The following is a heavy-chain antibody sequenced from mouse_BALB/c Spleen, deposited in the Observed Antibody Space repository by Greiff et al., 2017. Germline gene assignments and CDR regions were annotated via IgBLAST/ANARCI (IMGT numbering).Heavy chain of an antibody. Sequence: EVKLVESGGGLVKPGGSLKLSCAASGFTFSSYAMSWVRQSPEKRLEWVAEISSGGSYTYYPDTVTGRFTISRDNAKNTLYLEMSSLRSEDTAMYYCANLYGYDRGYAMDYWGQGTSVTVSS. CDR2: ISSGGSYT. CDR1: GFTFSSYA. J-gene: IGHJ4*01. V-gene: IGHV5-9-4*01. CDR3: ANLYGYDRGYAMDY. D-gene: IGHD2-2*01.